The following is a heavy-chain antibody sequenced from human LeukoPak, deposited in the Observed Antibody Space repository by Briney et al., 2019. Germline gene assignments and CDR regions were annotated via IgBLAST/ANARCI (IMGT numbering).Heavy chain of an antibody. J-gene: IGHJ6*03. D-gene: IGHD2-15*01. CDR2: INPNTGGT. Sequence: ASVKVSCKTSGYTFTDFYTHWVRQAPGQGLEWMGWINPNTGGTNCAQKFQGRVTMTRDTSISTAYMELSRLTSDDTAVYYCARVVGSYYMDVWGKGTTVTISS. CDR3: ARVVGSYYMDV. V-gene: IGHV1-2*02. CDR1: GYTFTDFY.